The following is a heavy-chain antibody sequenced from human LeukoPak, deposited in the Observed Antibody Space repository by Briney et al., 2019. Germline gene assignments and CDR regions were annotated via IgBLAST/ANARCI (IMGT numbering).Heavy chain of an antibody. CDR1: GFTFSSYE. CDR3: AREWEQWFGIDY. D-gene: IGHD3-10*01. V-gene: IGHV3-48*03. J-gene: IGHJ4*02. Sequence: GGSLRLSCAAPGFTFSSYEMNWVRQAPGKGLEWVSYISSSGSTIYYADSVKGRFTISRDDAKNSLYLQMNSLRAEDTAVYYCAREWEQWFGIDYWGQGTLVTVSS. CDR2: ISSSGSTI.